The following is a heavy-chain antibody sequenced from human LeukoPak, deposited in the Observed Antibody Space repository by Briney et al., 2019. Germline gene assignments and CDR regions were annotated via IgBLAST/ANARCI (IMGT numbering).Heavy chain of an antibody. J-gene: IGHJ6*03. CDR2: IWHDGSNK. CDR1: GFTFSDYG. Sequence: GRSLRLSCAASGFTFSDYGLHWVRQAPGKGLEWVALIWHDGSNKYYADSVSGRFTISRDNSKNTLYLQMNSLRAEHTAMYYCAKDGDAYTEFYYYYMDVWGKGTTVTVSS. D-gene: IGHD5-24*01. V-gene: IGHV3-33*06. CDR3: AKDGDAYTEFYYYYMDV.